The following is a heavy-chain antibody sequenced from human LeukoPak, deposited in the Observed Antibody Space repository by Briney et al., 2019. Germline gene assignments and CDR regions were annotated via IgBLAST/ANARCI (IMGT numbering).Heavy chain of an antibody. J-gene: IGHJ6*03. D-gene: IGHD3-3*01. V-gene: IGHV3-20*04. CDR2: INWNGGST. Sequence: PGGSLRLSCAASGFTFDDYGMSWVRQAPGKGLEWVSGINWNGGSTGYADSVKGRFTISRDNAKNSLYLQMNSLRAEDTAVYYCARLPYDFWSGYPNYYYYYYMDVWGKGTTVTVSS. CDR3: ARLPYDFWSGYPNYYYYYYMDV. CDR1: GFTFDDYG.